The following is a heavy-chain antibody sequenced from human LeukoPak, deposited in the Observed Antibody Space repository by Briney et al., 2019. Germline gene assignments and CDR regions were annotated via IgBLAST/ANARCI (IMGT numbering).Heavy chain of an antibody. CDR3: TTIKRGNIFGYFDF. J-gene: IGHJ4*02. V-gene: IGHV4-59*11. CDR2: VFDSGRT. CDR1: GGSMTTHH. Sequence: SETLSLTCTVSGGSMTTHHWNWIRQTPGKGLEWIGYVFDSGRTKENPSLTSRVTLSADTSKNQLSLRLSSVTAADTAVYYCTTIKRGNIFGYFDFWGQGILVTVSS. D-gene: IGHD5-18*01.